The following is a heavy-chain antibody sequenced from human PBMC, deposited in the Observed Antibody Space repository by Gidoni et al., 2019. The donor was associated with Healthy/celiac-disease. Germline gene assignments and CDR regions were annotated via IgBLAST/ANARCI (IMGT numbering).Heavy chain of an antibody. CDR2: IIPILGTA. J-gene: IGHJ4*02. D-gene: IGHD6-6*01. V-gene: IGHV1-69*01. CDR1: GGTFSSYA. Sequence: QVQLVQSGAEVKKPGSSVTVSCKPSGGTFSSYAISWVRQAPGQGLEWMGGIIPILGTANYAQKFQGRVTITADESTSTAYMELSSLRSEDTAVYYCARDSTAARHFDYWGQGTLVTVSS. CDR3: ARDSTAARHFDY.